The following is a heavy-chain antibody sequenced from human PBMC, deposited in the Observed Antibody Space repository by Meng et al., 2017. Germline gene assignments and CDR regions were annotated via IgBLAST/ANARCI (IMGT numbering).Heavy chain of an antibody. CDR1: GYLFTGYY. V-gene: IGHV1-2*06. D-gene: IGHD4-23*01. CDR2: INPNSGVT. J-gene: IGHJ4*02. CDR3: AREIASRGNHAR. Sequence: QVKLVPSGAEVKKPGASVKVSCKASGYLFTGYYIHWVRQAPGQGLEWMGQINPNSGVTNFAQRFQGRVTMTRDTSISTAYMELSRLTSDDTAVYYCAREIASRGNHARWGQGTLVTVSS.